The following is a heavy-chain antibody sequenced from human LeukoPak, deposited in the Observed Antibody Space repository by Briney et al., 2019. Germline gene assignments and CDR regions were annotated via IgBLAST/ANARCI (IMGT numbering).Heavy chain of an antibody. CDR3: AKDWCIDY. Sequence: GGSLRLSCAASGFTFSSYAMSWVRQAPGEGLEWASAISGSGGTTYYANSVKGRFTISRDNSKNTLYLQMNSLRAEDTAVYYCAKDWCIDYWGQGTLVTVSS. CDR1: GFTFSSYA. J-gene: IGHJ4*02. CDR2: ISGSGGTT. D-gene: IGHD2-8*01. V-gene: IGHV3-23*01.